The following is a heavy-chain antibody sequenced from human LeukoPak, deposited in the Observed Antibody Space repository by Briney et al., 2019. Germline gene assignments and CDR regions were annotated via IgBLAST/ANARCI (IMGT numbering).Heavy chain of an antibody. CDR1: GGSISSGGYY. D-gene: IGHD3-10*01. Sequence: SETLSLTCTVSGGSISSGGYYWSWIRQHPGKGLEWIGYIYYSGSTYYNPSLKSRVTISVDTSKNQFSLKLSSVTAADTAVYYCARLWFGELLFDYWGQGTLVTVSS. J-gene: IGHJ4*02. CDR2: IYYSGST. CDR3: ARLWFGELLFDY. V-gene: IGHV4-31*03.